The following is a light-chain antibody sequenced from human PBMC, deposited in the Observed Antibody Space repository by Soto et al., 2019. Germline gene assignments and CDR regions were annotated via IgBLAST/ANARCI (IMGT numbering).Light chain of an antibody. J-gene: IGLJ3*02. V-gene: IGLV2-14*01. CDR2: EVS. Sequence: QSALTQPASVSGSPGQSITISCTETSSDVGVYNYVSWYQQHPGKAPKLMIYEVSNRPSGVSNRFSGSKSGNTASLTISGLQAEDEADYYCSSYTSSSTLVFGGGTKLTVL. CDR1: SSDVGVYNY. CDR3: SSYTSSSTLV.